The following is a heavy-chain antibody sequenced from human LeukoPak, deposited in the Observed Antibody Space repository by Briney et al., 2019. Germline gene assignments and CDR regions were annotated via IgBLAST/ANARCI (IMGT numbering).Heavy chain of an antibody. CDR3: ARGRNSWYNY. CDR2: MNPNSGNT. V-gene: IGHV1-8*01. Sequence: ASVKVSCKASGYTFTSDDINWVRQATRQGPEWMGWMNPNSGNTGFAQKFQGRVTLTRDTSISTAYMELSSLRSDDTAVYYCARGRNSWYNYWGQGTLVTVSS. CDR1: GYTFTSDD. J-gene: IGHJ4*02. D-gene: IGHD6-13*01.